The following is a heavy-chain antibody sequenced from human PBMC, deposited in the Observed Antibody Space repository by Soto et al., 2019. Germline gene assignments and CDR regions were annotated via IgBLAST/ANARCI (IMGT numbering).Heavy chain of an antibody. CDR1: GFTFSDYY. V-gene: IGHV3-11*01. D-gene: IGHD6-19*01. CDR3: ARVQGLVAPPSVSFDY. J-gene: IGHJ4*02. CDR2: VSGNGKTM. Sequence: VQLVESGGGSVKPGGSLRLSCAASGFTFSDYYMSWIRQAPGKGLEGLSHVSGNGKTMYYADSVKGRFTISRDNAKHSLYLQLNSLRAEDTALFYCARVQGLVAPPSVSFDYWGQGALVTVSS.